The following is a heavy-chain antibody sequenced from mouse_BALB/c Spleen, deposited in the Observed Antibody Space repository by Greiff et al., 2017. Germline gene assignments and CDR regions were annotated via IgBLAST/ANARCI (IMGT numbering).Heavy chain of an antibody. CDR1: GFTFTDYY. Sequence: EVKLEESGGGLVQPGGSLRLSCATSGFTFTDYYMSWVRQPPGKALEWLGFIRNKANGYTTEYSASVKGRFTISRDNSQSILYLQMNTLRAEDSATYYCARDRDDYDYAMDYWGQGTSVTVSS. J-gene: IGHJ4*01. V-gene: IGHV7-3*02. D-gene: IGHD2-4*01. CDR2: IRNKANGYTT. CDR3: ARDRDDYDYAMDY.